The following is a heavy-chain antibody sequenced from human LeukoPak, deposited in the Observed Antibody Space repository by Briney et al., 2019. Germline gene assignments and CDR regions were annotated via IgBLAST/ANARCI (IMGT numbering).Heavy chain of an antibody. J-gene: IGHJ6*02. CDR3: ARVSGRYYYGLDV. D-gene: IGHD6-25*01. V-gene: IGHV4-30-4*01. CDR2: IYYSGNT. CDR1: SGSIRSGDFS. Sequence: PSETLSLTCKVSSGSIRSGDFSWSWIRQPPGKGLEWIGHIYYSGNTDYNPSLKSRPSISLDTSKNQFSLTLRSLTAEDTAAYYCARVSGRYYYGLDVWGQGTTVTVSS.